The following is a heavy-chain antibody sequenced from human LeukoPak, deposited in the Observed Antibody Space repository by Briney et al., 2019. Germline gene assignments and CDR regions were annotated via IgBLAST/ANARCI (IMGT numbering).Heavy chain of an antibody. Sequence: GASVKVSFKASGYTFTSYDINWVRQATGQGLEWMGWMNPNSGNTGYAQKFQGRVTITRNTSISTAYMELSSLRSEDTAVYYCARGRRIQPHWFDPWGQGTLVTVSS. D-gene: IGHD5-18*01. J-gene: IGHJ5*02. CDR1: GYTFTSYD. V-gene: IGHV1-8*03. CDR2: MNPNSGNT. CDR3: ARGRRIQPHWFDP.